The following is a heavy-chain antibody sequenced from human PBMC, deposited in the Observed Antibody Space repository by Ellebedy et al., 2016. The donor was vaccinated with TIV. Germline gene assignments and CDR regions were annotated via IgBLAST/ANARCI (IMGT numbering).Heavy chain of an antibody. Sequence: ASVKVSXXASGYTFTSYGISWVRQAPGQGLEWMGWISAYNGNTNYAQKLQGRVTMTTDTSTSTAYMELRSLRSDDTAVYYCARDRVATGNMDVWGQGTTVTVSS. V-gene: IGHV1-18*01. CDR3: ARDRVATGNMDV. J-gene: IGHJ6*02. CDR1: GYTFTSYG. CDR2: ISAYNGNT. D-gene: IGHD5-12*01.